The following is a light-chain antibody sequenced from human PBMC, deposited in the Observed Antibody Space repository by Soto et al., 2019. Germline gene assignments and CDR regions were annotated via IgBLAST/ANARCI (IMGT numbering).Light chain of an antibody. J-gene: IGLJ1*01. CDR1: SSDVGAYDY. CDR2: EVT. CDR3: SSYTRSGTYV. Sequence: QSALTQPASVSAAPGKSIAISCSGTSSDVGAYDYVSWYQHHPGKAPKLIIYEVTYRPSGVSNRFAASQSGNTASLTISGLQAEDEADYCCSSYTRSGTYVFGTGTKVPVL. V-gene: IGLV2-14*01.